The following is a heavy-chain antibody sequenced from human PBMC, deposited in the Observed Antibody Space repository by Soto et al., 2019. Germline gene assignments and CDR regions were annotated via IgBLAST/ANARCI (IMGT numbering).Heavy chain of an antibody. D-gene: IGHD6-19*01. Sequence: SETLSLTCTVSGGSISSSSYYWGWIRQPPGKGLEWIGSIYYSGSTYYNPSLKSRVTISVDTSKNQFSLKLSSVTAADTAVYYCARQSSGAVAGWGFYVDWGQGTLVTVSS. V-gene: IGHV4-39*01. CDR1: GGSISSSSYY. CDR3: ARQSSGAVAGWGFYVD. CDR2: IYYSGST. J-gene: IGHJ4*02.